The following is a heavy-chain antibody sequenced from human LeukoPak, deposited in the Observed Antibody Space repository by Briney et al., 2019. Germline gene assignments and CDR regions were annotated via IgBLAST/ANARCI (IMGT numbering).Heavy chain of an antibody. V-gene: IGHV3-48*03. D-gene: IGHD3-22*01. CDR1: GFTFSSYE. CDR2: VSSSGSTI. J-gene: IGHJ4*02. Sequence: GGSLRLSCAASGFTFSSYEMNWVRQAPGKGLEWVSYVSSSGSTIYYADSVKGRFTISRDNAKNSLYLQMNSLRAEDTAVYYCATRSGYSFGFDYWGQGTLVTVSS. CDR3: ATRSGYSFGFDY.